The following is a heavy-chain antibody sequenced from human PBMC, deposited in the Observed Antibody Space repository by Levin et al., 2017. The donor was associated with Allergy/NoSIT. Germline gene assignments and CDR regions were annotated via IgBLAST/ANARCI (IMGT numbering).Heavy chain of an antibody. CDR3: APPPHSRIDY. J-gene: IGHJ4*02. Sequence: GESLKISCAASGFTFSTYAMHWVRQAPGKGLEWVAVISYDGSNKYYADSVKGRFTISRDNSKNTLYLVMNSLRAEDTAVYYCAPPPHSRIDYWGQGTLVTVSS. D-gene: IGHD6-13*01. V-gene: IGHV3-30-3*01. CDR2: ISYDGSNK. CDR1: GFTFSTYA.